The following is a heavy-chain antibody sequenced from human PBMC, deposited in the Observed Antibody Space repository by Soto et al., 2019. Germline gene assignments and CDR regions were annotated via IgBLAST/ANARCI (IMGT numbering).Heavy chain of an antibody. CDR3: ARVRGTAGKRYFDY. V-gene: IGHV4-59*01. D-gene: IGHD6-13*01. J-gene: IGHJ4*02. CDR2: TYYSGST. Sequence: SLTCTVSGGSMIAYYLNWMRQPPGKGLQWIGYTYYSGSTTYNPSLKSRVTISVDSSKNQFSLKLDSVTPADTAVYYCARVRGTAGKRYFDYWGPGTLVTVSS. CDR1: GGSMIAYY.